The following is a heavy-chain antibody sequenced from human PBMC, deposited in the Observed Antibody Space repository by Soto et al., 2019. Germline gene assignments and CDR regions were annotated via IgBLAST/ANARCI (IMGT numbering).Heavy chain of an antibody. CDR3: ARLPSRSSGFYPDFDY. CDR2: IYYSGTT. V-gene: IGHV4-39*01. J-gene: IGHJ4*02. CDR1: GGSISTTTDY. Sequence: SETLSLTCTVSGGSISTTTDYWAWIRQPPGKRPEWIGSIYYSGTTYYNPSLKSRVTISVDTSKNQFSLMLSSVTAADTAVYYCARLPSRSSGFYPDFDYWGQGTMVTVSS. D-gene: IGHD3-22*01.